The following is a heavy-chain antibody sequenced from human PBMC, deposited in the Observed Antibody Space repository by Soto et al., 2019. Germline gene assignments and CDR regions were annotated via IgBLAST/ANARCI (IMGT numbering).Heavy chain of an antibody. J-gene: IGHJ6*02. Sequence: ASVKVSCKASGYTFTSYGISWVRQAPGQGLEWMGWISAYNGNTNYAQKLQGRVTMTTDTSTSTAYMELRSLRSDDTAVYYCARDQATIFGVVIIPVPHYGMDVWGQGTTVTVSS. CDR2: ISAYNGNT. V-gene: IGHV1-18*01. CDR3: ARDQATIFGVVIIPVPHYGMDV. CDR1: GYTFTSYG. D-gene: IGHD3-3*01.